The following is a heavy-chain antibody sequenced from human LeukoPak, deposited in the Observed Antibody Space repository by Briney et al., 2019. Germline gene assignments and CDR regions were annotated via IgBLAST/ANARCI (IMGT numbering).Heavy chain of an antibody. V-gene: IGHV3-23*01. D-gene: IGHD2-2*02. CDR3: AKSAYCSSTSCYSVDY. Sequence: PGGSLRLSCAASGFTFCSYAMSWVRQAPGKGLEWVSAISGSGGSTYYAGSVKGRFTISRDNSKNTLYLQMNSLRAEDTAVYYCAKSAYCSSTSCYSVDYWGQGTLVTVSS. J-gene: IGHJ4*02. CDR2: ISGSGGST. CDR1: GFTFCSYA.